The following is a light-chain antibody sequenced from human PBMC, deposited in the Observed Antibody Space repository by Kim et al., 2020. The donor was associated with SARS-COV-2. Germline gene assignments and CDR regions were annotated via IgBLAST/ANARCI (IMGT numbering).Light chain of an antibody. CDR2: GAS. J-gene: IGKJ4*01. V-gene: IGKV3-15*01. CDR3: QQYDHWPVT. Sequence: PGERATLSCRASQGVDHNLAWYQQKPGQAPRLIIYGASTRATAIPPRFSGSGSGTEFTLTISSLQSEDFAVYHCQQYDHWPVTFGGGTKVDIK. CDR1: QGVDHN.